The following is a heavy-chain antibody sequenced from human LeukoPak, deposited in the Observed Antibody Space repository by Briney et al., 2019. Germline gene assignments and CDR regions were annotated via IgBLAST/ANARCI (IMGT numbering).Heavy chain of an antibody. J-gene: IGHJ4*02. CDR1: GFTFSSYS. D-gene: IGHD3-3*01. CDR3: ATTRYDFWSDLPLLGFDY. CDR2: ITSSSSYI. V-gene: IGHV3-21*01. Sequence: GGSLRLSCAASGFTFSSYSMNWVRQAPGKGLEWVSYITSSSSYIYYADPVKGRLTISRDNAKNSLYLQMNSLRAEDTAVYYCATTRYDFWSDLPLLGFDYWGQGTLVTVSS.